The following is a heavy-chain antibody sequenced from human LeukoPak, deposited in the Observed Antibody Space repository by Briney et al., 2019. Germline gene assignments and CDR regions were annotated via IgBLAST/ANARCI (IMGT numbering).Heavy chain of an antibody. CDR3: ARDGYSYGWFVDY. V-gene: IGHV4-30-4*01. CDR1: GGSISSGDYY. D-gene: IGHD5-18*01. CDR2: IYYSGST. J-gene: IGHJ4*02. Sequence: PSETLSLTCTVSGGSISSGDYYWSWIRQPPGKGLEWIGYIYYSGSTYYNPSFKSRVTISVDTSKNQFSLKLSSVTAADTAVYYCARDGYSYGWFVDYWGQGTLVTVSS.